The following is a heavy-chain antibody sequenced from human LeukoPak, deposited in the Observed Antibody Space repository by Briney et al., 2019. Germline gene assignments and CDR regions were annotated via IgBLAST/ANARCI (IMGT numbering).Heavy chain of an antibody. CDR2: INTDGSPR. Sequence: GGSLRLSCVASGFTFSNYWMHWVRQAPGKGLVWVSRINTDGSPRNYAGSVKGRSTISRDNAKNTLYLQMNSLRAEDTAVYYCASASSHRIAAGGDSWGQGTLVTVSS. CDR3: ASASSHRIAAGGDS. D-gene: IGHD6-13*01. CDR1: GFTFSNYW. V-gene: IGHV3-74*01. J-gene: IGHJ4*02.